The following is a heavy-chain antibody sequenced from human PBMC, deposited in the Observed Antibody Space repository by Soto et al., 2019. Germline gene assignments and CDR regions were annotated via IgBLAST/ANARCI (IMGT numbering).Heavy chain of an antibody. CDR2: ILVGGST. CDR1: GFTCSSYD. V-gene: IGHV3-23*01. J-gene: IGHJ3*02. D-gene: IGHD2-8*02. CDR3: AKATATGGGAFDI. Sequence: GGSLRLSCAASGFTCSSYDMSWVRQAPGKGLEWVSTILVGGSTHYPDSVKGRFTISRDNSKNTVFLQMHSLTAGDTAVYYCAKATATGGGAFDIRGQGTMVTVSS.